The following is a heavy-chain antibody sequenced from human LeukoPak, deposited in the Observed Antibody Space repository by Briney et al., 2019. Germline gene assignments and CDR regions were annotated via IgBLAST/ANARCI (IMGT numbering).Heavy chain of an antibody. CDR3: ARQYYYDSGANWFDP. D-gene: IGHD3-10*01. CDR1: GGSFSGYY. Sequence: PSETLSLTCAVYGGSFSGYYWSWIRQPPGKGLEWIGEINHSGSTNYNPSLKSRVTISVDTSKNQFSLKLSSVTAADTAVYYCARQYYYDSGANWFDPWGQGTLVTVSS. J-gene: IGHJ5*02. V-gene: IGHV4-34*01. CDR2: INHSGST.